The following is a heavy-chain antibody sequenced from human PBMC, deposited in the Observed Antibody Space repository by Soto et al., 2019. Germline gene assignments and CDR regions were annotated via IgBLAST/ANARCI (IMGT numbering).Heavy chain of an antibody. CDR1: GYGFTTYG. CDR3: ARGRYGDY. CDR2: ISAHNGNT. D-gene: IGHD1-1*01. J-gene: IGHJ4*02. V-gene: IGHV1-18*01. Sequence: QVHLVQSGAEVKKPGASVKVSCKGSGYGFTTYGITWVRQAPGQGLEWMASISAHNGNTNYAQKLQGRVTVTRDTSTSTAYMELRSLRSDDTAVYYCARGRYGDYWGQGALVTVSS.